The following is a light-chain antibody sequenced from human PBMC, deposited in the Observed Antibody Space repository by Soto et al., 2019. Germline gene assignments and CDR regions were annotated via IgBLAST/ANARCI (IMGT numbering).Light chain of an antibody. V-gene: IGLV7-43*01. CDR3: LLYYGGTVV. CDR2: NTS. J-gene: IGLJ2*01. Sequence: QAVVTQEPSLTVSPGGTVTLTCASSTGAVTSGYYPNWFQRKPGQAPRALIYNTSNRHSWTPARFSGFLLGGKAALTLSGVQPEDEAEYYCLLYYGGTVVFGGGTKLTVL. CDR1: TGAVTSGYY.